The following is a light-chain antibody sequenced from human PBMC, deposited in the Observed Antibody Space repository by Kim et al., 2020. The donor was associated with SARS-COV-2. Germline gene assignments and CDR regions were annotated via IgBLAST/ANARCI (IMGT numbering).Light chain of an antibody. CDR3: QAWDSSAYV. CDR1: KLGDKY. CDR2: QDS. Sequence: VSPGQTASITCSGDKLGDKYACWYRQKPGQSPVLVIYQDSKRPSGIPERFSGSNSGNTATLTISGTQAMDEADYYCQAWDSSAYVFGTGTKVTVL. J-gene: IGLJ1*01. V-gene: IGLV3-1*01.